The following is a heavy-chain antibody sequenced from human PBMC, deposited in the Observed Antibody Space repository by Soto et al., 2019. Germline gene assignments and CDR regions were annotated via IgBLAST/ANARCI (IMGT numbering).Heavy chain of an antibody. CDR2: MNPNSGNT. Sequence: ASVKVSCKASGYTFTSYDINWVRQATGQGLEWMGWMNPNSGNTGYAQKLQGRVTMTTDTSTSTAYMELRSLRSDDTAVYYCARRCSGGSCPYYYYYGMDVWGQGTTVTVSS. V-gene: IGHV1-8*01. CDR3: ARRCSGGSCPYYYYYGMDV. CDR1: GYTFTSYD. D-gene: IGHD2-15*01. J-gene: IGHJ6*02.